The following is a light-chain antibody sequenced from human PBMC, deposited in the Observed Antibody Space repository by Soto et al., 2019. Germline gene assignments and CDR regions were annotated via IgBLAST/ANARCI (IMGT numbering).Light chain of an antibody. CDR1: SSDVGGYNY. Sequence: QSALTQPPSASGSPGQSVTISCTGTSSDVGGYNYVSWYQQHPGKAPKLMIYEVSKRPSGVPDRFSGSKSGNTASLTVSGLQADDEADYYCSSRAGNNRGLGTGTKLTVL. J-gene: IGLJ1*01. CDR2: EVS. CDR3: SSRAGNNRG. V-gene: IGLV2-8*01.